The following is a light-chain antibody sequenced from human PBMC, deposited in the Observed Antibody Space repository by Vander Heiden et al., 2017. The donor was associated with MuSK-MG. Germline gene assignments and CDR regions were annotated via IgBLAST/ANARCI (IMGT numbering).Light chain of an antibody. CDR1: KWGDKY. Sequence: SYELPQPPSVSVSPGQTASISCSVHKWGDKYACWYQQKPGQSPLLVIYQDTKRPSGIPERFSGSYSGNTATLTISGTQAMDEAYYYCQAWDSSTAVFGGGTKLTVL. CDR3: QAWDSSTAV. CDR2: QDT. V-gene: IGLV3-1*01. J-gene: IGLJ2*01.